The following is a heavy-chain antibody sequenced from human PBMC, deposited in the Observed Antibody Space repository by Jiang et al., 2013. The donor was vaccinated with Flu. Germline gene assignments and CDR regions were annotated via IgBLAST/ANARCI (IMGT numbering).Heavy chain of an antibody. V-gene: IGHV5-51*01. CDR3: ARQRGGAYSYGHFLWFDP. D-gene: IGHD5-18*01. Sequence: GAEVKKPGESLKISCKGSGYSFTSYWIGWVRQMPGKGLEWMGIIYPGDSDTRYSPSFQGQVTISADKSISTAYLQWSSLKASDTAMYYCARQRGGAYSYGHFLWFDPWGQGTLVTVSS. CDR2: IYPGDSDT. J-gene: IGHJ5*02. CDR1: GYSFTSYW.